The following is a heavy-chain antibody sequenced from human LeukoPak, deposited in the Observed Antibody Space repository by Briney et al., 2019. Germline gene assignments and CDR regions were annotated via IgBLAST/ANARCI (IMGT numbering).Heavy chain of an antibody. CDR2: IYTSGST. V-gene: IGHV4-4*07. D-gene: IGHD6-13*01. Sequence: SETLSLTCTVSGGSISSYYWSWIRQPAGKGLEWIGRIYTSGSTSNNPSLKSPVTMSLDTSKNQFSLKLTSVTAADTAVYFCARAVAAAGPFDYWGQGTLVTVSS. CDR3: ARAVAAAGPFDY. J-gene: IGHJ4*02. CDR1: GGSISSYY.